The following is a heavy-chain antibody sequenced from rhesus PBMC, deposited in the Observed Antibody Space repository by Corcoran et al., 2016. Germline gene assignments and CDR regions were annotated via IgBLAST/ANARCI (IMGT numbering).Heavy chain of an antibody. V-gene: IGHV4-147*01. J-gene: IGHJ6*01. CDR2: IYGGSGST. Sequence: QVQLQESGPGLVKPSETLSLTCVVSGGSISSNYWNWIRPPPGKGLEWIGRIYGGSGSTCYNPSLTSRVTISTDTSKNQFSLKLSSVTAADTAMYYCASAYGLDSWGQGVVVTVSS. CDR1: GGSISSNY. CDR3: ASAYGLDS.